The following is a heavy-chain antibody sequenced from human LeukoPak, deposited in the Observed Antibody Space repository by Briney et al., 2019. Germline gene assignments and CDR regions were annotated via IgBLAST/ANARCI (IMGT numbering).Heavy chain of an antibody. CDR3: AREGRYTAMVNRGAFDI. V-gene: IGHV4-34*01. D-gene: IGHD5-18*01. CDR1: GGSLSGYY. CDR2: INHSGST. J-gene: IGHJ3*02. Sequence: SETLSLTCAVYGGSLSGYYWSWIRQPPGKGLEWIGEINHSGSTNYNPSLKSRVTISVDTSKNQFSLKLSSVTAADTAVYYCAREGRYTAMVNRGAFDIWGQGTMVTVSS.